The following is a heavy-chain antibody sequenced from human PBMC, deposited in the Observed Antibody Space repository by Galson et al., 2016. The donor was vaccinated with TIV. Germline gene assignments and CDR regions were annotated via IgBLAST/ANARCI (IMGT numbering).Heavy chain of an antibody. D-gene: IGHD3-10*01. CDR2: NSAYSPNM. CDR3: ARDPRHYYGRFDY. J-gene: IGHJ4*02. CDR1: GYTFSTYG. Sequence: SVKVSCKASGYTFSTYGMSWVRQAPGQGPEWMGWNSAYSPNMKYAQKFQGRVTMTTDTSASTAYMELRSLTSDDTAMYYCARDPRHYYGRFDYWGQGTLVTVSS. V-gene: IGHV1-18*01.